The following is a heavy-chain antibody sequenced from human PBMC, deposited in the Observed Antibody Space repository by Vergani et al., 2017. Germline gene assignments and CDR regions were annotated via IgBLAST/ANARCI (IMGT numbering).Heavy chain of an antibody. Sequence: EVQLVESGGGLVQPGRSLGLSCAASGFTFDDYAMHWVRQAPGKGLEWVSGISWKSGSIVYADSVKGRFTISRDNAKNSLYLQMNSLRAEDTALYYCAKXRYCSSTTCFQFDPWGQGTLVIVSS. CDR3: AKXRYCSSTTCFQFDP. J-gene: IGHJ5*02. CDR2: ISWKSGSI. V-gene: IGHV3-9*01. CDR1: GFTFDDYA. D-gene: IGHD2-2*01.